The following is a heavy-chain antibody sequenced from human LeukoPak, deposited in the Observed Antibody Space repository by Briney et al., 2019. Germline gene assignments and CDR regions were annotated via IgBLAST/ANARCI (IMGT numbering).Heavy chain of an antibody. D-gene: IGHD4-11*01. Sequence: PSETLSLTCTVSGGSISTYYGNWIRQAPGKGLEWIGYIYYSGSTNYNPSPKSRVAMSVDTSRNQFSLKLSSVTAADTAVYYCARAQVDYNNGPGSRGYYSYGMDVWGRGTTVTVSS. V-gene: IGHV4-59*01. CDR3: ARAQVDYNNGPGSRGYYSYGMDV. CDR1: GGSISTYY. J-gene: IGHJ6*02. CDR2: IYYSGST.